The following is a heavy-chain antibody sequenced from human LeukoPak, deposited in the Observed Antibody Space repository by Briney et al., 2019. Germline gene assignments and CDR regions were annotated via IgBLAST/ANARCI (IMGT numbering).Heavy chain of an antibody. CDR1: GYTFTSYY. CDR3: ARDYLRRDYDYVWVSYYFAY. Sequence: ASVKVSCKASGYTFTSYYMHWVRQAPGKGLEWMGIINPSGGSTSYAQKFQGRVTMTRDTSTSTVYMELSSLRSEDTAVYYCARDYLRRDYDYVWVSYYFAYWGQGPLVTVSS. D-gene: IGHD3-16*01. V-gene: IGHV1-46*01. J-gene: IGHJ4*02. CDR2: INPSGGST.